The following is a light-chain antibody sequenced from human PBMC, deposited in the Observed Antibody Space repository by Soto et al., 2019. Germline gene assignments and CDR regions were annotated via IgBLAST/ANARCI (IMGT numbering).Light chain of an antibody. Sequence: EIVLTLSPATLSLSTGERATLSCRASHSVSDFLDWLQQKPGQAPRLLIYDASKRATGIPDRFSGSGSETHFTLTISSLEPEDLAVYYCQQRSSWPLTFGGGTKVDIK. CDR3: QQRSSWPLT. J-gene: IGKJ4*01. V-gene: IGKV3-11*01. CDR1: HSVSDF. CDR2: DAS.